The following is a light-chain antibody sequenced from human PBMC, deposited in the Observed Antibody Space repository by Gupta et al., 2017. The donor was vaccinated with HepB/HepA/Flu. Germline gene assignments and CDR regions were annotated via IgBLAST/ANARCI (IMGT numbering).Light chain of an antibody. CDR2: DVN. V-gene: IGLV2-14*03. J-gene: IGLJ1*01. Sequence: QSALTQPASVSGSPGQSISISCTGTSSDVGGHNYVSWYQQHPGKVPKLLIYDVNNRPSGVSTRFSGSKSGNTASLTISGLQAEDEADYYCNSYTNSNTFVFGTGTKVTVL. CDR1: SSDVGGHNY. CDR3: NSYTNSNTFV.